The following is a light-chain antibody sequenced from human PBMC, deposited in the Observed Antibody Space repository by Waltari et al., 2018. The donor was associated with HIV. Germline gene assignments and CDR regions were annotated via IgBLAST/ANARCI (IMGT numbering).Light chain of an antibody. CDR1: QSVLYNSKNKNY. J-gene: IGKJ1*01. V-gene: IGKV4-1*01. Sequence: DIVMTQSPDSLAVSLGERATINCKSSQSVLYNSKNKNYLAWYQQKPVQPPALLIYWASTRESGVPDRFSGSGSGTDFTLTISSLQAEDVALYYCQQYYSTPWTFGQGTKVEIK. CDR2: WAS. CDR3: QQYYSTPWT.